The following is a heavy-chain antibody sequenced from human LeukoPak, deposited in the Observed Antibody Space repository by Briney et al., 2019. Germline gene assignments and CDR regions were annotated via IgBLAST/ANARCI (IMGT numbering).Heavy chain of an antibody. CDR3: ARGLGNYPEIPLDY. CDR2: ISAYNGNT. J-gene: IGHJ4*02. CDR1: GYTFTSYG. D-gene: IGHD3-16*02. V-gene: IGHV1-18*01. Sequence: ASVKVSCMASGYTFTSYGISWVRQAPGQGLEWMGWISAYNGNTNYPQKLQGRVTMTTDTSTSTAYMELRSLRSDDTAVFYCARGLGNYPEIPLDYWGQGTLVTVSS.